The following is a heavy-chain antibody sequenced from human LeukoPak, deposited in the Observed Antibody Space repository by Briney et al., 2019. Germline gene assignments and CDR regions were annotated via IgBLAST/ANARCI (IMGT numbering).Heavy chain of an antibody. J-gene: IGHJ5*02. V-gene: IGHV3-23*01. Sequence: GGSLRLSCAASGFTFSSYAMSWVRQAPGKGLEWVSAISGSGGSTYYADSVKGRITISRDNSKNTLYLQMNSLRAEDTAVYYCAKRNAYRYCSSTSCPYWFDPWGQGTLVTVSS. D-gene: IGHD2-2*01. CDR3: AKRNAYRYCSSTSCPYWFDP. CDR1: GFTFSSYA. CDR2: ISGSGGST.